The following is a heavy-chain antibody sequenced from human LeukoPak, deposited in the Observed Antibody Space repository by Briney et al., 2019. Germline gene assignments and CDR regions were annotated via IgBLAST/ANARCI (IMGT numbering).Heavy chain of an antibody. CDR2: IGTAGDT. CDR3: AKRNNQLLYYYYGMDV. Sequence: GGSLRLSCAASGFTFSSYDMHWVRQATGKGLEWVSAIGTAGDTYYPGSVKGRFTISRENAKNSLYLQMNSLRAEDTAVYYCAKRNNQLLYYYYGMDVWGQGTTVTVSS. J-gene: IGHJ6*02. CDR1: GFTFSSYD. V-gene: IGHV3-13*01. D-gene: IGHD2-2*01.